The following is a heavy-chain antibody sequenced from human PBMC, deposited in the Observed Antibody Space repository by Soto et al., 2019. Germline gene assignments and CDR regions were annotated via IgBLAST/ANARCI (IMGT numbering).Heavy chain of an antibody. CDR2: INHSGST. Sequence: SETLSLTCAVYGGSFSSYYWSWIRQPPGKGLEWIGEINHSGSTNYNPSLKSRVTISVDTSKNQFSLKLSSVTAADTAVYYCARVGMGARHAFDIWGQGTMVTVS. D-gene: IGHD1-26*01. CDR1: GGSFSSYY. V-gene: IGHV4-34*01. J-gene: IGHJ3*02. CDR3: ARVGMGARHAFDI.